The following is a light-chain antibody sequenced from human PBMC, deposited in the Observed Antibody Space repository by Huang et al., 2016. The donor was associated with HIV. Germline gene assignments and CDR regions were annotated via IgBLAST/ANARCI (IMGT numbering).Light chain of an antibody. CDR2: GAS. CDR3: QQLNTYPIT. CDR1: QGIRSH. V-gene: IGKV1-9*01. J-gene: IGKJ5*01. Sequence: IQLTQSPSSLSASVGDRVTITCRASQGIRSHVAWYQLKPGKAPTLLIYGASTLRSGVPSRFSGSGSGTDFTLTIISLQPDDFASYYCQQLNTYPITFGQGTRLEIK.